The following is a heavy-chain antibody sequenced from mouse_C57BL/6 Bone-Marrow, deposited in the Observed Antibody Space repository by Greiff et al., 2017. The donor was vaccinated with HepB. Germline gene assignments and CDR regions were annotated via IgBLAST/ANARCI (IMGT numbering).Heavy chain of an antibody. D-gene: IGHD1-1*01. J-gene: IGHJ1*03. CDR3: ARDWVITTVGPYFDV. CDR1: GYSITSGYY. Sequence: DVQLQESGPGLVKPSQSLSLTCSVTGYSITSGYYWNWIRQFPGNKLEWMGYISYDGSNNYNPSFKNRISITRDPSKNQFFLKLNSVTTEDTATYYCARDWVITTVGPYFDVWGTGTTVTVSS. CDR2: ISYDGSN. V-gene: IGHV3-6*01.